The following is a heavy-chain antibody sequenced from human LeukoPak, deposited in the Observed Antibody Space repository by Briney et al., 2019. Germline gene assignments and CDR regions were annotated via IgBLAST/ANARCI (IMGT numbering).Heavy chain of an antibody. CDR1: GGPISSYY. V-gene: IGHV4-59*01. D-gene: IGHD6-25*01. Sequence: PSETLSLTCTVSGGPISSYYWSWIRQPPGKGLEWIGYIYYSGSTNYNPSLKSRVTISVDTSKNQFSLKLSSVTAADTAVYYCARDLEQRGDGWFDPWGQGTLVTVSS. CDR3: ARDLEQRGDGWFDP. J-gene: IGHJ5*02. CDR2: IYYSGST.